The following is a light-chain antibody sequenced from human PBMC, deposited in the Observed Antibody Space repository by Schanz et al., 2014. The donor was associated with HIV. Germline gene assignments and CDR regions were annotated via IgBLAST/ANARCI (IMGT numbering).Light chain of an antibody. V-gene: IGLV2-14*03. J-gene: IGLJ1*01. Sequence: QSALTQPASVSGSPGQSITISCTGTSSDVGGYNYVSWHQQHPGKAPKVIISDVSDRPSGVSNRFSGSKSGSTASLTISGLQAEDEADYYCSSYTSSSTYVFGSGTKLTVL. CDR2: DVS. CDR1: SSDVGGYNY. CDR3: SSYTSSSTYV.